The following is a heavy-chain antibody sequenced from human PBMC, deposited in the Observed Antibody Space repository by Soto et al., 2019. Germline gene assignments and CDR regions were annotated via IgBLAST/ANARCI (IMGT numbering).Heavy chain of an antibody. V-gene: IGHV3-23*01. CDR1: GFTFSSYA. D-gene: IGHD6-6*01. CDR3: AKDFPSIAARPGLFDY. CDR2: ISGSGGST. Sequence: EAQLLESGGGLVQPGGSLRLSCTASGFTFSSYAMSWVRQAPGKGLEWVSAISGSGGSTYYADSVKGRFTISRDNSKNTLYLQMNSLRAEDTAVYYCAKDFPSIAARPGLFDYWGQGTLVTVSS. J-gene: IGHJ4*02.